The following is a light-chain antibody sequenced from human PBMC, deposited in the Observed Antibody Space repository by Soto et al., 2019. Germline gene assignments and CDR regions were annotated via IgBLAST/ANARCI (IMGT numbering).Light chain of an antibody. J-gene: IGKJ1*01. CDR3: QQYNSYWT. CDR2: KAS. Sequence: DIQMTQSPSTLSASVGDRVTITCRASQSISSWLAWYQQKPGKAPNLLIYKASSLESGVPSRFSGSGSGKEFTLTISSLQPDDFATYYCQQYNSYWTFGQGTKVEIK. CDR1: QSISSW. V-gene: IGKV1-5*03.